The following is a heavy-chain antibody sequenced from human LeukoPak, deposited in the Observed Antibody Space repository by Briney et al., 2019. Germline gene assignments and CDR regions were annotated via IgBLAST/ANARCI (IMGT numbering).Heavy chain of an antibody. CDR2: IYYSGST. Sequence: PSETLSLTCTVSGGSISSYYWSWIRQPPGKGLEWIGYIYYSGSTNYNPSLKSRVTISVDTSKNQFSLKLSSVTAADTAVYYCARGITIFGVAHFDYWGQGTLVTVSS. CDR1: GGSISSYY. V-gene: IGHV4-59*01. D-gene: IGHD3-3*01. J-gene: IGHJ4*02. CDR3: ARGITIFGVAHFDY.